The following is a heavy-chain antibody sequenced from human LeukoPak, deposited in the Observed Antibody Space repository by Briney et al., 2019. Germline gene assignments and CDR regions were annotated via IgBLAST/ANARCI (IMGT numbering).Heavy chain of an antibody. J-gene: IGHJ4*02. Sequence: GGPLRLXCAASGLTFRYYAMNWVRQAPGKALEWVSAVSADGDSTYYADSVKGRFTISRDNSKNTLYLQMNSLRPGDTAVYYCAKRRYCTSTSCHDFDYWGQGTLVTVSS. CDR3: AKRRYCTSTSCHDFDY. V-gene: IGHV3-23*01. CDR2: VSADGDST. CDR1: GLTFRYYA. D-gene: IGHD2-2*01.